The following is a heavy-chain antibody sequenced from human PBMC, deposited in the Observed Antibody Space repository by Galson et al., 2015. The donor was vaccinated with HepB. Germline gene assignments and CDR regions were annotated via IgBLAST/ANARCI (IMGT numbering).Heavy chain of an antibody. D-gene: IGHD6-19*01. V-gene: IGHV1-69*06. Sequence: SVKVSCKASGGTFSSYAISWVRQAPGRGLEWMGGIIPIFGTANYAQKFQGRVTITADKSTSTAYMELSSLRSEDTAVYYCARAGYSSGWYDFDFDYWGQGTLVTVSS. CDR3: ARAGYSSGWYDFDFDY. J-gene: IGHJ4*02. CDR2: IIPIFGTA. CDR1: GGTFSSYA.